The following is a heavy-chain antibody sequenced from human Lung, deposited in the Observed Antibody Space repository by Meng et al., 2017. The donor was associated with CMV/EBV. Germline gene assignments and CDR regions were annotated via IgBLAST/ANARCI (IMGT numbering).Heavy chain of an antibody. V-gene: IGHV7-4-1*02. CDR2: ISTNTGTP. D-gene: IGHD2/OR15-2a*01. J-gene: IGHJ5*02. Sequence: VQLGKSGSELKKPRASVKVSCKASGYTFSTYTIHWVRQAHGRGLEWMGWISTNTGTPTYTQGFTGRFVFSLDTSVSTAYLQISSLKAEDTAVYYCARGGNFDPWGQGTLVTVSS. CDR1: GYTFSTYT. CDR3: ARGGNFDP.